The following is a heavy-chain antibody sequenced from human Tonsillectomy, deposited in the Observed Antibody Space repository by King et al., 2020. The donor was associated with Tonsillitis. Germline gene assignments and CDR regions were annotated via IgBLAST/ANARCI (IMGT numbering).Heavy chain of an antibody. CDR2: ISSSSSSSSII. D-gene: IGHD2-2*01. CDR1: GFTFSSYS. CDR3: ARGYCSSTSCRYFDY. Sequence: VQLVESGGGLVQPGGSLRLSCAASGFTFSSYSMNWVPQAPGKGLEWVSYISSSSSSSSIIYYADSVKGRFTISRDNAKNSLYLQMNSLRDEDTAVYYCARGYCSSTSCRYFDYWGQGTLVIVSS. V-gene: IGHV3-48*02. J-gene: IGHJ4*02.